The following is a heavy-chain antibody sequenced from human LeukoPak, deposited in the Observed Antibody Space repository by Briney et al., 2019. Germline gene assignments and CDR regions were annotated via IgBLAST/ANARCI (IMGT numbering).Heavy chain of an antibody. CDR1: GFTFSSYA. CDR3: AKAPVTSCRGAFCYPFDY. D-gene: IGHD2-15*01. J-gene: IGHJ4*02. Sequence: GGSLRLSCAASGFTFSSYAMSWVRQAPGKGLEWVSAISGSGGSTDYAASVRGRFTISRDTSRSTLYLQMNSLRAEDAAVYYCAKAPVTSCRGAFCYPFDYWGQGTLVTVSS. V-gene: IGHV3-23*01. CDR2: ISGSGGST.